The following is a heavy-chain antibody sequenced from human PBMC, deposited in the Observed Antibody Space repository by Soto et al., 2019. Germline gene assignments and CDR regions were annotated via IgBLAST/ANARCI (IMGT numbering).Heavy chain of an antibody. CDR3: ASESTCADANCPMGGFDM. J-gene: IGHJ3*02. CDR1: GYGFSIHW. CDR2: IYPDNSNT. Sequence: GESLKIFRKGSGYGFSIHWVAWLRQMPGKGLEWVGIIYPDNSNTMYSPSFQGQVTISADTALSTTYLQWDTLKPSDPAIYFCASESTCADANCPMGGFDMWGQGTMVTVSS. D-gene: IGHD7-27*01. V-gene: IGHV5-51*01.